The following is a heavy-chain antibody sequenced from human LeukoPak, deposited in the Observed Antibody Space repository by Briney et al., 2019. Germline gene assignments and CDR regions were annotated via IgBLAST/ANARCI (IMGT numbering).Heavy chain of an antibody. CDR2: IYSGGTT. D-gene: IGHD5-24*01. CDR3: ARGRRDGYNLGY. CDR1: GFNVTTNY. J-gene: IGHJ4*02. Sequence: GGSLGLSCVASGFNVTTNYMSWVRQAPGKGLEWVSVIYSGGTTYYADSVKGRFTISRDISKNTLSLQMNSLRAEDTAVYYCARGRRDGYNLGYWGQGTLVTVSS. V-gene: IGHV3-53*01.